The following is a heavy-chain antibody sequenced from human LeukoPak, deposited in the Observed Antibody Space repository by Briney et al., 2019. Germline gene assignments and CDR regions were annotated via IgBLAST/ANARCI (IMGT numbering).Heavy chain of an antibody. CDR3: AKRFGEFFDY. CDR2: ISGSGGST. Sequence: PGGSLRLSCAASGFTFSSYAMGWVRQAPGKGLEWASAISGSGGSTYYADSVKGRFTLSRDNSKNTLYLQMNSLRAEDTAVYYCAKRFGEFFDYWGQGTLVTVSS. D-gene: IGHD3-10*01. CDR1: GFTFSSYA. V-gene: IGHV3-23*01. J-gene: IGHJ4*02.